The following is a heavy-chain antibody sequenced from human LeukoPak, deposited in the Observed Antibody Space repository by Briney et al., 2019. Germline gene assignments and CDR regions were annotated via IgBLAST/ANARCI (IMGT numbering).Heavy chain of an antibody. Sequence: GGSLGLSCAASGFTFSSYSMNWVRQAPGKGLEWVSYISSSSSTVYYADSVKGRFTISRDNAKNSLYLQMNSLRAEDTAAYYCARVLSRRYFDYWGQGTLVTVSS. V-gene: IGHV3-48*01. D-gene: IGHD3-16*02. J-gene: IGHJ4*02. CDR1: GFTFSSYS. CDR2: ISSSSSTV. CDR3: ARVLSRRYFDY.